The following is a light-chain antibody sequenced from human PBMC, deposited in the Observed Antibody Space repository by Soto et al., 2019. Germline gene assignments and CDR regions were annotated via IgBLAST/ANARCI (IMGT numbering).Light chain of an antibody. CDR1: QNINNY. J-gene: IGKJ5*01. CDR3: QQYENLPT. CDR2: DAS. Sequence: DIQMTQSPSSLSASVGDRVTITFQASQNINNYLNWYQQKPGRAPKLVIYDASNLEAGVPSRFRGSGSGTDFTFTISRLQPEDIATYYCQQYENLPTFGQGARLEI. V-gene: IGKV1-33*01.